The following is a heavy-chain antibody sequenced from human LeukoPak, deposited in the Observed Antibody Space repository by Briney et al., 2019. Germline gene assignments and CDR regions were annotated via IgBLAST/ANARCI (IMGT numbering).Heavy chain of an antibody. V-gene: IGHV3-23*01. CDR1: GFTFSSYA. CDR3: AKDGPRYSSSWYLGY. D-gene: IGHD6-13*01. J-gene: IGHJ4*02. CDR2: ISGSGGST. Sequence: PGGSLRLSCTASGFTFSSYAMSWVRQAPGKGLEWVSAISGSGGSTYYADSVKGRFTISRDNSKNTLYLQMNSLRAEDTAVYYCAKDGPRYSSSWYLGYWGQGTLVTVSS.